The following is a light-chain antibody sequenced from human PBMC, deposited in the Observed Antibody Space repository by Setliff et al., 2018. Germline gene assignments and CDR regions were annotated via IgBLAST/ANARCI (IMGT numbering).Light chain of an antibody. CDR2: DVN. V-gene: IGLV2-23*02. J-gene: IGLJ2*01. Sequence: QSALAQPASVSGSPGQLITISCSGTSSDVGAYDYVSWYQKHPDKAPKLIIYDVNKRPSGVSNRFSGSKSVNTASLTISGLQAEDEGDYYCYSYAGGDTYAIFGGGTKVTVL. CDR1: SSDVGAYDY. CDR3: YSYAGGDTYAI.